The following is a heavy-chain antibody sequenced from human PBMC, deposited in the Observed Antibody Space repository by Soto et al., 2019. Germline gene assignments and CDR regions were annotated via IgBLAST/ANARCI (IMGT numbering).Heavy chain of an antibody. CDR2: IYWDDDR. J-gene: IGHJ5*02. V-gene: IGHV2-5*02. CDR1: GFSLSTSGVG. CDR3: AHHNNCFDP. Sequence: QITLKESGPTLVKPTETLTLTCTFSGFSLSTSGVGVGWIRQPPGKALEWLALIYWDDDRRYSPSLRSRLTITKDTSKNQVVLSMTNMDPVDTATYYCAHHNNCFDPWGQGTLVTVSA.